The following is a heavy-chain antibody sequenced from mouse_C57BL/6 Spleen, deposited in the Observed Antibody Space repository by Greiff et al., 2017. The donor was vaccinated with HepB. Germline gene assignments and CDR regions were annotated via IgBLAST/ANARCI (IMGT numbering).Heavy chain of an antibody. D-gene: IGHD1-1*01. V-gene: IGHV1-55*01. J-gene: IGHJ4*01. CDR3: ARCYYGSSHYYAMDY. Sequence: QVQLKQSGAELVKPGASVKMSCKASGYTFTSYWITWVKQRPGQGLEWIGDIYPGSGSTNYNEKFKSKATLTVDTSSSTAYMQLSSLTSEDSAVYYCARCYYGSSHYYAMDYWGQGTSVTVSS. CDR1: GYTFTSYW. CDR2: IYPGSGST.